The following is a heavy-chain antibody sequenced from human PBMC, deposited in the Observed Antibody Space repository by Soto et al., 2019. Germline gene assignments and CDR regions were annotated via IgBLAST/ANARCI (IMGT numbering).Heavy chain of an antibody. CDR3: ARRSHTNWPAY. CDR2: ISYSGRT. CDR1: GGSISSGGYY. Sequence: SETLSLTCTVSGGSISSGGYYWSWIRQHPGKGLEWIGYISYSGRTYYNASLKSRVSISVDTSKNQFSLKVNSVTVADTAVYYCARRSHTNWPAYWGHGTQVTVSS. V-gene: IGHV4-31*03. D-gene: IGHD2-8*01. J-gene: IGHJ4*01.